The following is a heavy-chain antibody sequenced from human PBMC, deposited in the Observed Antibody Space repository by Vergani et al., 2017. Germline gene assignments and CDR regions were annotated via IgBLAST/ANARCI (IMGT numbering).Heavy chain of an antibody. D-gene: IGHD6-13*01. CDR1: GFDFSSYI. V-gene: IGHV3-48*01. CDR3: AKELEAVGTPLFDY. CDR2: VSTGTKSQ. J-gene: IGHJ4*02. Sequence: QLVESGGGWVQPGGSLRLSCVVSGFDFSSYIMNWVRQAPGKGLEWVSFVSTGTKSQSYAESVKGRFTISRDSAKNSLYLQMNSLRAEDTAVYYCAKELEAVGTPLFDYWGQGKLVTVSS.